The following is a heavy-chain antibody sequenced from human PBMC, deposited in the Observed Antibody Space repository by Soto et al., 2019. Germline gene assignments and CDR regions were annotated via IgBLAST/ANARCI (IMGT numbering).Heavy chain of an antibody. CDR1: GYTFTSYG. CDR3: AREADQLVPDSDAFDI. D-gene: IGHD6-6*01. J-gene: IGHJ3*02. V-gene: IGHV1-18*01. CDR2: ISAYNGNT. Sequence: ASVKVSCKASGYTFTSYGISWVRQAPGQGLEWMGWISAYNGNTNYAQKLQGRVTMTTDTSTSTAYMELRSLRSDDTAVYYCAREADQLVPDSDAFDIWGQGTMVTVSS.